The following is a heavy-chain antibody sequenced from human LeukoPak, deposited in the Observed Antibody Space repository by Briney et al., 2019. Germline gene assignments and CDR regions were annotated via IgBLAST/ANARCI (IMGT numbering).Heavy chain of an antibody. J-gene: IGHJ3*02. CDR1: GYTFTGYY. CDR2: INAGNGNT. D-gene: IGHD3-22*01. Sequence: ASVKVSCKASGYTFTGYYIHWVRQAPGQGLEWMGWINAGNGNTKYSQKFQGRVTITRDTSASTAYMELSSLRSEDTAVYYCARPYDSSGYQYAFDIWGQGTMVTVSS. CDR3: ARPYDSSGYQYAFDI. V-gene: IGHV1-3*01.